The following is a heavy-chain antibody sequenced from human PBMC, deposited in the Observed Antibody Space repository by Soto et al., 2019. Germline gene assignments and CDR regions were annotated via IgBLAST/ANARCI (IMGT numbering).Heavy chain of an antibody. V-gene: IGHV4-39*01. CDR3: ARHYGDYVSEYFDY. Sequence: SETLSLTCTVSGGTISSSSYYWGWIRQSPGKGLEWIGSIYYSGSTYYNPSLKSRVTISVDTSKNQFSLKLSSVTAADTAVYYCARHYGDYVSEYFDYWGQGTPVTAPQ. CDR2: IYYSGST. J-gene: IGHJ4*02. D-gene: IGHD4-17*01. CDR1: GGTISSSSYY.